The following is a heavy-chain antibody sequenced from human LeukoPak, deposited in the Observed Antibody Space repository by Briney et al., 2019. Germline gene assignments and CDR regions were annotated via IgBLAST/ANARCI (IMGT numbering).Heavy chain of an antibody. CDR1: GGTFSSYA. Sequence: SVKVSCKASGGTFSSYAISWVRQAPGQGLEWMGGIIPIFGTANYAQKFQGRVTITADESTSTAYMELSSLRSEDTAVYYCARALITIFGAIYYYYGMDVWGQGTTVTVSS. J-gene: IGHJ6*02. CDR2: IIPIFGTA. V-gene: IGHV1-69*13. CDR3: ARALITIFGAIYYYYGMDV. D-gene: IGHD3-3*01.